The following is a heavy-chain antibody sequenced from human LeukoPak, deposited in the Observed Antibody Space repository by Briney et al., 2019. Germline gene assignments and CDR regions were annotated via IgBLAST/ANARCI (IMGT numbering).Heavy chain of an antibody. V-gene: IGHV3-30*02. J-gene: IGHJ5*02. CDR1: RFTFSSYG. D-gene: IGHD6-19*01. CDR2: IRYDGSNK. Sequence: GGSLRLSWAAARFTFSSYGMHWVRQAPGKGLEWVAFIRYDGSNKYYADSVKGRFTISRDNSKNTLYLQMNSLRAEDTAVYYCAKDRVGQWLVPRYNWFDPWGQGTLVTVSS. CDR3: AKDRVGQWLVPRYNWFDP.